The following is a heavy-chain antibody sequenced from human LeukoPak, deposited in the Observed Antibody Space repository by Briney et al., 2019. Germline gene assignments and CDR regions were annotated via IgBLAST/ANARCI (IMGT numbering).Heavy chain of an antibody. V-gene: IGHV3-21*01. D-gene: IGHD3-10*01. J-gene: IGHJ4*02. CDR2: ISSSSSYI. CDR1: GFTFSDHY. CDR3: ARATISPMVRGVVFDY. Sequence: PGGSLRLSCAASGFTFSDHYMDWVRQAPGKGLEWVSSISSSSSYIYYADSVKGRFTISRDNAKNSLYLQMSSLRAEDTAVYYCARATISPMVRGVVFDYWGQGTLVTVSP.